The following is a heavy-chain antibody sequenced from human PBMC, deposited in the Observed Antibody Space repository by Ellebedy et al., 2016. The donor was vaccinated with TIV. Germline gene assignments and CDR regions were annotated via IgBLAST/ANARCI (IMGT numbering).Heavy chain of an antibody. CDR3: ARRSSRNVMDV. D-gene: IGHD6-13*01. CDR2: FSYTGST. Sequence: MPSETLSLTCTVSGASISSYSWAWIRPPPGMGLDYLRYFSYTGSTNYSPSLNSRVSISVDTSKNQFSLQLNSVTPEDTAVYYCARRSSRNVMDVWGQGTTVTVSS. J-gene: IGHJ6*02. V-gene: IGHV4-59*12. CDR1: GASISSYS.